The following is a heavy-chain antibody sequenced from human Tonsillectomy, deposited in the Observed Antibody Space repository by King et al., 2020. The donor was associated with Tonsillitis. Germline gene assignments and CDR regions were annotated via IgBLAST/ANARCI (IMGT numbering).Heavy chain of an antibody. J-gene: IGHJ5*02. CDR1: GGTFSSYA. CDR3: AREQLGYNWFDP. D-gene: IGHD6-6*01. CDR2: IIPIFGTA. V-gene: IGHV1-69*12. Sequence: VQLVQSGAEVEKPGSSVKVSCKASGGTFSSYAISWVRQAPGQGLEWMGGIIPIFGTANYAQKFQGRVTITADETTSPAYMELSSLRSEETAVYYCAREQLGYNWFDPWGQGTLVTVSS.